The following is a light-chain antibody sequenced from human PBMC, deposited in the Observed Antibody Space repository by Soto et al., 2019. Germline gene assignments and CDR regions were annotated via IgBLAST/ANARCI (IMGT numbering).Light chain of an antibody. CDR1: QSVSTF. CDR3: QHRSNWPRT. V-gene: IGKV3-11*01. Sequence: EIVLTQSPATLSLSPGERATLSCRASQSVSTFLAWYQQKPGQAPRLLIYDASNSATGIPARFSGSGSGTDFTLTISSLEPEDFAVYYCQHRSNWPRTFGQGTNLESK. J-gene: IGKJ2*01. CDR2: DAS.